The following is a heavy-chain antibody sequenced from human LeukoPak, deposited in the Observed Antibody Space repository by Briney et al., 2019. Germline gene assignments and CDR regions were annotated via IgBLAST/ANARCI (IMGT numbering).Heavy chain of an antibody. CDR3: ARDQARHYYDILTGYFIDYYYYYYMDV. CDR2: ISSSSSTI. CDR1: GFTFSSYS. Sequence: HSGGSLRLSCAASGFTFSSYSMNWVRQAPGKGLEWVSYISSSSSTIYYADSVKGRFTISRDNAKNSLYLQMNSLRAEDTAVYYCARDQARHYYDILTGYFIDYYYYYYMDVWGKGTTVTVSS. V-gene: IGHV3-48*01. J-gene: IGHJ6*03. D-gene: IGHD3-9*01.